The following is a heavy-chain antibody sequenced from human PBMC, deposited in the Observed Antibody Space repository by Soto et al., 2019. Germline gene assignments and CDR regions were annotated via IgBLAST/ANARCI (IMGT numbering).Heavy chain of an antibody. J-gene: IGHJ6*02. V-gene: IGHV1-24*01. D-gene: IGHD1-1*01. Sequence: GASVKVFCKVSGYTLTELSMHWVRQAPGKGLEWMGGFDPEDGETIYAQKLPGRVTMTEDTSTDAAYMELSSLRSEDTAVSYCATASGTLQLEGGYYYGMDVWGQGTTVTVSS. CDR3: ATASGTLQLEGGYYYGMDV. CDR2: FDPEDGET. CDR1: GYTLTELS.